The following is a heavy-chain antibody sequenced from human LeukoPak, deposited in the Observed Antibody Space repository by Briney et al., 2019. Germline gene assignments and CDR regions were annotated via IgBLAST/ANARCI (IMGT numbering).Heavy chain of an antibody. CDR2: IIPIFGTA. CDR1: GGTFSSYA. J-gene: IGHJ6*04. CDR3: ARGGYDLFYYYYYDMDV. V-gene: IGHV1-69*13. D-gene: IGHD5-12*01. Sequence: SVKVSCKASGGTFSSYAISWVRQAPGQGLEWMGGIIPIFGTANYAQKFQGRVTITADESTSTAYMELSSLRSEDTAVYYCARGGYDLFYYYYYDMDVWGKGTTVTVSS.